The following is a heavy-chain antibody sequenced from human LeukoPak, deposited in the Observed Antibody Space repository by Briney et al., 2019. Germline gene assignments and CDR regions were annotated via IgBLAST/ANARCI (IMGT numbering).Heavy chain of an antibody. CDR2: ISYDGSNK. J-gene: IGHJ5*02. V-gene: IGHV3-30*18. Sequence: GGSLRLSCAASGFTFSSYGMHWVRQAPGKGLELVAAISYDGSNKYSADSVKGRFTISRDNSKNTRYLQMNSLRAEATAVYYCTKDRRYCSGGSCYSGWFDPWGQGTLVTVSS. CDR3: TKDRRYCSGGSCYSGWFDP. D-gene: IGHD2-15*01. CDR1: GFTFSSYG.